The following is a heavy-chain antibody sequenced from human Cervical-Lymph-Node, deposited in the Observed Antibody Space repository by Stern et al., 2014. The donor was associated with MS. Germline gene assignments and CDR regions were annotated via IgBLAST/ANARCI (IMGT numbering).Heavy chain of an antibody. J-gene: IGHJ2*01. V-gene: IGHV4-4*02. CDR1: GGSVSSTNW. CDR2: IYHSGAS. Sequence: QVQLQESGPGLVKPSGTLSLTCAVSGGSVSSTNWWSWVRQSPGKGLEWLGDIYHSGASNYRLSLRSRVSISLPNPKNPLSLHLTSVTAADTAVYYCARERQQYCNSEGCSYWYFDLWGRGTLVTVSS. CDR3: ARERQQYCNSEGCSYWYFDL. D-gene: IGHD2/OR15-2a*01.